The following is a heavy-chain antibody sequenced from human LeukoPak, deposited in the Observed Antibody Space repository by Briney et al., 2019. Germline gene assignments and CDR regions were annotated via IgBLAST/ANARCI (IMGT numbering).Heavy chain of an antibody. V-gene: IGHV4-61*02. J-gene: IGHJ3*02. CDR3: ARGPYSYDSSGAFDI. D-gene: IGHD3-22*01. CDR2: FYISGST. CDR1: GASIRSGLHY. Sequence: PSETLSLTCTVSGASIRSGLHYWNWIRQSAGKGLEWIGRFYISGSTDYNPALKSRVTISVDTSKNQFSLKLSSVTAADTAVYFCARGPYSYDSSGAFDIWGQGTMVTVSS.